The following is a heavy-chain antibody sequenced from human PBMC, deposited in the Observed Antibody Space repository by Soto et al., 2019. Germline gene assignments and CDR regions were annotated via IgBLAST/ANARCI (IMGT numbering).Heavy chain of an antibody. CDR2: MNPNSGNT. CDR3: ARGPGGDYDFWSGYLNYYYYYMDV. CDR1: GYTFTSYD. Sequence: QVQLVQSGAEVKKPGASVKVSCKASGYTFTSYDINWVRQATGQGLEWMGWMNPNSGNTGYAQKFKGRVTMTRNTSISTAYMELSSLRSEDTAVYYCARGPGGDYDFWSGYLNYYYYYMDVWGKGTTVTVSS. J-gene: IGHJ6*03. D-gene: IGHD3-3*01. V-gene: IGHV1-8*01.